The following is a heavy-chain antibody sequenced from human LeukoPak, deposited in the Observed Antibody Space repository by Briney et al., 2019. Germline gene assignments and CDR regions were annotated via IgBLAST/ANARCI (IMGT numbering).Heavy chain of an antibody. CDR2: ISYDGSNK. CDR3: ARDPLSSSNYYYYMHV. D-gene: IGHD6-6*01. CDR1: GFTFSSYT. J-gene: IGHJ6*03. Sequence: GGSLRLSWAASGFTFSSYTMHWVRQAQGKGLEWVAVISYDGSNKYYADSVKGRFTISRDNSKNTLYLQMNSLRAEDTAVYYCARDPLSSSNYYYYMHVWGKGTTVTVSS. V-gene: IGHV3-30-3*01.